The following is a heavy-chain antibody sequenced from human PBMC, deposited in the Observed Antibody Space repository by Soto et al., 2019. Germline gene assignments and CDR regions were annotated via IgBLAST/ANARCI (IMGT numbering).Heavy chain of an antibody. CDR2: IIPMFGTA. J-gene: IGHJ1*01. D-gene: IGHD2-15*01. CDR3: ARGSRDCSGGTCFPLPTAEYFRH. Sequence: GASVKVSCKASGGTFSSHVFTCVRQAPGRGLEWMGGIIPMFGTAIHAQKFQGRVTLIADESTNTAYLELSSLRSEDTAVYYCARGSRDCSGGTCFPLPTAEYFRHWGQGTLVTVSS. CDR1: GGTFSSHV. V-gene: IGHV1-69*13.